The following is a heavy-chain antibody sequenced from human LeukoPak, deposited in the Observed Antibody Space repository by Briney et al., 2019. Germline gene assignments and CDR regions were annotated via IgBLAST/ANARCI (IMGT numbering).Heavy chain of an antibody. J-gene: IGHJ4*02. CDR1: GFTFSSYW. D-gene: IGHD5-18*01. V-gene: IGHV3-15*01. Sequence: PGGSLRLSCAASGFTFSSYWMSWVRQAPGKGLEWVGRIKSKTDGGTTDYAAPVKGRFTISRDDSKNTLYLQMNSLKTEDTAVYYCTTDLGLDTAMVYFDYWGQGTLVTVSS. CDR2: IKSKTDGGTT. CDR3: TTDLGLDTAMVYFDY.